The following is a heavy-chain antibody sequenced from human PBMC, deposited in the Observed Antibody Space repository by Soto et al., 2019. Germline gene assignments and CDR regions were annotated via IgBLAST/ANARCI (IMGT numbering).Heavy chain of an antibody. CDR1: GFTFSSYG. CDR3: VKAQRATIAAPLDY. D-gene: IGHD6-25*01. J-gene: IGHJ4*02. V-gene: IGHV3-30*18. CDR2: ISYDGSNK. Sequence: GGSLRLSCAASGFTFSSYGMHWVRQAPGKGLEWVAVISYDGSNKYYADSVKGRFTISRDNSKNTLYLQMNSLRAEDTAVYYCVKAQRATIAAPLDYWGQGTLVTVSS.